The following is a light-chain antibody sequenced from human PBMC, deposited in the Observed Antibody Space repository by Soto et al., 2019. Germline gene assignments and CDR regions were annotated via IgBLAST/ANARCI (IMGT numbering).Light chain of an antibody. Sequence: IVVTQSPGTLPLSPGARATLSCRVSQSVSSSYLAWYQQKPGQAPRLLIYGASSRATGIPDRFSGSGSGTDFTLTISRLEPEDFAVYYCQQYGSAPPITFGQGTRLEIK. J-gene: IGKJ5*01. V-gene: IGKV3-20*01. CDR2: GAS. CDR1: QSVSSSY. CDR3: QQYGSAPPIT.